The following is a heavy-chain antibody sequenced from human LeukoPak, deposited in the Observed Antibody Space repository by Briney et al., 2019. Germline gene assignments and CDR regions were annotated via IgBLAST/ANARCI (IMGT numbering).Heavy chain of an antibody. J-gene: IGHJ6*02. CDR3: ARDVYYYGSGSYYYYGMDV. Sequence: GGSLRLSCAASGFTFSDYYMSWIRQAPGKGLEWVSYISRSSSYTNYADSVKGRFTISRDNAKNSLYLQMNSLRAEDTAVYYCARDVYYYGSGSYYYYGMDVWGQGTTVTVSS. V-gene: IGHV3-11*05. CDR2: ISRSSSYT. CDR1: GFTFSDYY. D-gene: IGHD3-10*01.